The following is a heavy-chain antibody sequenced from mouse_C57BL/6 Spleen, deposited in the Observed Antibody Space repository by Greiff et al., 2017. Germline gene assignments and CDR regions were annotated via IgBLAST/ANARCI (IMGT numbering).Heavy chain of an antibody. J-gene: IGHJ4*01. V-gene: IGHV1-76*01. CDR2: IYPGSGNT. Sequence: QVQLQLSGAELVRPGASVKLSCKASGYTFTDYYINWVKQRPGQGLEWIARIYPGSGNTYYNEKFKGKATVTAEKSSSTAYMQLSSLTSEDSAVYFCARGYYGNYYAMDYWGQGTSVTVSS. D-gene: IGHD2-1*01. CDR3: ARGYYGNYYAMDY. CDR1: GYTFTDYY.